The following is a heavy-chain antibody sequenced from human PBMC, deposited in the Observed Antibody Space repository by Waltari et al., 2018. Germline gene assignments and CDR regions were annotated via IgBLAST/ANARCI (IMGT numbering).Heavy chain of an antibody. D-gene: IGHD2-21*01. CDR3: AGSPSDGTSGLWPY. J-gene: IGHJ4*02. CDR1: GFTFRTYW. CDR2: SNSGGSTT. Sequence: DVQLVESGGGLVQPGGSLRLSCAAPGFTFRTYWMHWVRQTPGKGLVWGSRSNSGGSTTKYADSVRGRITISRDNTKNTLYLQMNSLGAEDTAVDYCAGSPSDGTSGLWPYWGQGTLVTVSS. V-gene: IGHV3-74*03.